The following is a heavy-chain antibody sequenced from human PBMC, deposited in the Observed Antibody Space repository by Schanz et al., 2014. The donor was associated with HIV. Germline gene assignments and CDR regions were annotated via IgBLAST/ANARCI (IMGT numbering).Heavy chain of an antibody. CDR1: GFTFKSYA. CDR3: AKVVRFAMVTAPYYFDS. D-gene: IGHD2-15*01. J-gene: IGHJ4*02. Sequence: VQLVESGGGVVRPGRSLRLSCAASGFTFKSYAMSWVRQAPVKGLVWVSRINSNARTPDYADSVKGRFTISRDNAKNTLYLQMNSLRAEDTAVYYCAKVVRFAMVTAPYYFDSWGQGALVTVSS. CDR2: INSNARTP. V-gene: IGHV3-23*04.